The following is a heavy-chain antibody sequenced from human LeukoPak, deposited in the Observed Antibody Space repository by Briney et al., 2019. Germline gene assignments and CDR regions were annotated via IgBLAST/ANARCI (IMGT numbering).Heavy chain of an antibody. Sequence: PSETLSLTCTVSGYSISSGYYWGWIRQPPGKGLEWIGSIYHSGSTYYNPSLKSRVTISVDTSKNQFSLKPSSVTAADTAVYYCAGTSVTLHFWGQGALVTVSS. D-gene: IGHD4-17*01. CDR2: IYHSGST. V-gene: IGHV4-38-2*02. J-gene: IGHJ4*02. CDR3: AGTSVTLHF. CDR1: GYSISSGYY.